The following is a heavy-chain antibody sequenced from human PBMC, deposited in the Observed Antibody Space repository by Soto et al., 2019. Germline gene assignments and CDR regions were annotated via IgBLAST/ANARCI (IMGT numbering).Heavy chain of an antibody. CDR2: IGTAGDT. Sequence: EVQLVESGGGLVQPGGTLRRSCAATGFTFSSYDMHWVRQATGKGLEWVSAIGTAGDTYYPGSVKGRFTISRENAKNSLYLQINSLRAEDTAVYYCAVSHAAVLSGSYSLDYWGQGTLVTVSS. D-gene: IGHD1-26*01. CDR3: AVSHAAVLSGSYSLDY. V-gene: IGHV3-13*01. J-gene: IGHJ4*02. CDR1: GFTFSSYD.